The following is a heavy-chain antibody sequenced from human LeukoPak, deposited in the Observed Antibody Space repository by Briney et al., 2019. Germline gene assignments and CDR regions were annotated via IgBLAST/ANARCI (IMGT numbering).Heavy chain of an antibody. J-gene: IGHJ4*02. CDR2: IYPGDSDT. CDR3: ARQNDFRLDY. CDR1: GYSFTSYW. Sequence: GESLKISCKGSGYSFTSYWIGWVRQMPGKGLEWMGIIYPGDSDTRYSPSLQGQVTISVDTSIGTAYLQWSSLKASDTAIYYCARQNDFRLDYWGKGTLVTVSS. V-gene: IGHV5-51*01. D-gene: IGHD3-3*01.